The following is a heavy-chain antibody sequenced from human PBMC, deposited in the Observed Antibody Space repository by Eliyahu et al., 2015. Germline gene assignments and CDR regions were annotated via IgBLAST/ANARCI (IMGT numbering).Heavy chain of an antibody. CDR3: ASSSSAGYSSG. V-gene: IGHV4-34*01. D-gene: IGHD6-19*01. Sequence: QVQLQQWGAGLLKPSETLSLTCAVXGGSFXXYYWSWIRQPXGXGLEWIGEXNHSGSTNYNPSLKSRVTISVDTSKNQFSLKLSSVTAADTAVYYCASSSSAGYSSGWGQGTLVTVSS. CDR2: XNHSGST. CDR1: GGSFXXYY. J-gene: IGHJ4*02.